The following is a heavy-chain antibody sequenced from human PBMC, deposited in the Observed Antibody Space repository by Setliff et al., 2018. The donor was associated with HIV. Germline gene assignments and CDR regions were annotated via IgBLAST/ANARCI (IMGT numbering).Heavy chain of an antibody. V-gene: IGHV4-39*07. J-gene: IGHJ2*01. Sequence: PSETLSLTCTVSGDSLRSTNSYWGWIRQPPGKALEWIGTIYYTGSAFYNPSLKSRVTMSVDTSKSQFSLGLTLVTAADTAIYYCARVQGGRGYSHGHWYFDLWGRGTLVTVSS. CDR1: GDSLRSTNSY. D-gene: IGHD5-18*01. CDR2: IYYTGSA. CDR3: ARVQGGRGYSHGHWYFDL.